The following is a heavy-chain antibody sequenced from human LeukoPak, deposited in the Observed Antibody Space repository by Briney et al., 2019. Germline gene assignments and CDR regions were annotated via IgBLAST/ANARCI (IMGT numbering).Heavy chain of an antibody. CDR1: GYTFTSYG. J-gene: IGHJ4*02. V-gene: IGHV1-18*01. CDR2: ISAYNGNT. Sequence: ASVKVSCKASGYTFTSYGISWVRQAPGQGLEWMGWISAYNGNTNYAQKLQGRVTMTTDTSTSTAYMELRSLRSDDTAVYYCARVESAYYDFWSGYYEGPVFDYWGQGTLVTVSS. CDR3: ARVESAYYDFWSGYYEGPVFDY. D-gene: IGHD3-3*01.